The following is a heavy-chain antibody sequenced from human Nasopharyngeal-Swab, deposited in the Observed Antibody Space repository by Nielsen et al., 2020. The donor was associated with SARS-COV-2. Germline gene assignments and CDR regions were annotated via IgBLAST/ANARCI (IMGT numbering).Heavy chain of an antibody. CDR1: GFTFSSYS. V-gene: IGHV3-48*02. Sequence: ETLSLTCAASGFTFSSYSMNWVRQAPGKGLEWVSYISSSSSTIYYADSVKGRFTISRDNAKNSLYLQMNSLRDEDTAVYYCARSSSSPVLYYYGMDVWGQGTTVTVSS. CDR2: ISSSSSTI. D-gene: IGHD6-6*01. CDR3: ARSSSSPVLYYYGMDV. J-gene: IGHJ6*02.